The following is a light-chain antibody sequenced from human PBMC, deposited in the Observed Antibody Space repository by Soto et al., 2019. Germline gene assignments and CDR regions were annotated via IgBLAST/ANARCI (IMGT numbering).Light chain of an antibody. CDR1: QSINNY. CDR2: DAS. J-gene: IGKJ4*01. Sequence: EIVLTQSPATLSLSPGERATLSCRASQSINNYLIWYQQKPGQAPRLLIHDASSRATGIPARFSGSGSVTDFTLTISSLEPEDFAVYYCQQRRDWPLTFGGGTNVE. CDR3: QQRRDWPLT. V-gene: IGKV3-11*01.